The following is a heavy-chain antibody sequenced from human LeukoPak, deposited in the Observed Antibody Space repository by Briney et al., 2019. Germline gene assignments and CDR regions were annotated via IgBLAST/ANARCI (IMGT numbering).Heavy chain of an antibody. V-gene: IGHV3-23*01. Sequence: GGSLRLSCAASGFTFSSYAMSWVRQAPGKGLEWVSAISGSGDSTYYADSVKGRFTISRDNSKNTLYLQMNSLRAEDTAVYYCASPPYYAPTGVSYYYYGMDVWSQGTMVTVSS. D-gene: IGHD2-2*01. CDR3: ASPPYYAPTGVSYYYYGMDV. CDR1: GFTFSSYA. J-gene: IGHJ6*02. CDR2: ISGSGDST.